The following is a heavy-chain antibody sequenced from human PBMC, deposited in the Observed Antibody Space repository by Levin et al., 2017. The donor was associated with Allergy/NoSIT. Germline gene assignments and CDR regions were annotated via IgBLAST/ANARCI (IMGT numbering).Heavy chain of an antibody. J-gene: IGHJ4*02. CDR2: IYYSGST. CDR1: GGSISSYY. CDR3: ARDGSGWHTLDY. D-gene: IGHD6-19*01. V-gene: IGHV4-59*01. Sequence: SQTLSLTCTVSGGSISSYYWSWIRQPPGKGLEWIGYIYYSGSTNYNPSLKSRVTISVDTSKNQFSLKLSSVTAADTAVYYCARDGSGWHTLDYWGQGTLVTVSS.